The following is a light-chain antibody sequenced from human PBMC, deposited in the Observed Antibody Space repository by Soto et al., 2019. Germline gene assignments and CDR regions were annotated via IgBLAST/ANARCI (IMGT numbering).Light chain of an antibody. V-gene: IGKV1-39*01. J-gene: IGKJ2*01. Sequence: DIQMTQSPNSLSASVGDRVTITCRASQSIVTYLNWYQQKPGKAPNLLVYAASSLQSGVPSRFSGSGSGTDFTLTITPLQPEDFATYYCQQTFSHPHTVGQGTKLEI. CDR3: QQTFSHPHT. CDR2: AAS. CDR1: QSIVTY.